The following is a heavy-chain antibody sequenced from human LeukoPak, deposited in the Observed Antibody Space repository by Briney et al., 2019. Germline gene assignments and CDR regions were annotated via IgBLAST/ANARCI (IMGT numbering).Heavy chain of an antibody. CDR1: GITLSNYG. D-gene: IGHD6-13*01. CDR2: ISDSGGRT. Sequence: GGSLRLSCAVTGITLSNYGMSWVRQAQGKGLEWVAGISDSGGRTNYPDSVKGRFTISRDNPKNTLYLQMNSLRAEDKAVYYCVKGRISEDGLDFWGQGTLVTVSS. J-gene: IGHJ4*02. CDR3: VKGRISEDGLDF. V-gene: IGHV3-23*01.